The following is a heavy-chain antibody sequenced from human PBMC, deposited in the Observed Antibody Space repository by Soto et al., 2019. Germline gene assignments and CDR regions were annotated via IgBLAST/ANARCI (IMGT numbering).Heavy chain of an antibody. Sequence: EVQLLESGGILVHPGGSLRLSCAASGFSFSSYAMTWVRQAPGKGLEWVSAISGSGDSTYYADSVKGRVTISRDQSKNTLYLKLHSLRAEDTAVDFCAKERDNGADRYYFDYWGQGTLVTVSS. CDR3: AKERDNGADRYYFDY. J-gene: IGHJ4*02. D-gene: IGHD2-8*01. CDR1: GFSFSSYA. V-gene: IGHV3-23*01. CDR2: ISGSGDST.